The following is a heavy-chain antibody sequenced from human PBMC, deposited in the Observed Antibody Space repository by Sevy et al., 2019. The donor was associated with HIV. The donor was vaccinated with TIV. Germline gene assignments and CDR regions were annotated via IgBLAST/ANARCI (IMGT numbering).Heavy chain of an antibody. V-gene: IGHV1-24*01. J-gene: IGHJ4*02. CDR3: ATTKDYYDSSGSPFDY. Sequence: ASVKVSCMVSGYTLSELSMHWVRQAPGKGLEWMGSFDPEDDETTYAQKFQGRVTMNEDTFTDTAYMKLNNLRSEDTAVYYCATTKDYYDSSGSPFDYWGQGTLVTVSS. CDR1: GYTLSELS. CDR2: FDPEDDET. D-gene: IGHD3-22*01.